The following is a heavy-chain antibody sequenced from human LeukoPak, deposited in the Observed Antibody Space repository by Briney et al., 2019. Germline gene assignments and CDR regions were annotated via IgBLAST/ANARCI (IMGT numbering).Heavy chain of an antibody. V-gene: IGHV5-51*01. D-gene: IGHD3-16*02. CDR3: ARRRIMITFGGVIVYFDY. Sequence: GESLKISCKGSGYSFTSYWIGWVRQMPGKGLEWMGIIYPGDSDTRYSPSFQGQVTISADKSISTAYLQWSSLKASDTAMYCCARRRIMITFGGVIVYFDYWGQGTLVTVSS. CDR2: IYPGDSDT. J-gene: IGHJ4*02. CDR1: GYSFTSYW.